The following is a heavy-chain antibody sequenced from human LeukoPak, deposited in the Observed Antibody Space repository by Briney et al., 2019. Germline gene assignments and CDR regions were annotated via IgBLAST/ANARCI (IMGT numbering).Heavy chain of an antibody. J-gene: IGHJ4*02. CDR2: IYTSGST. CDR3: ARGPAATGSEAYGDYPRHFDY. D-gene: IGHD4-17*01. V-gene: IGHV4-61*02. Sequence: SQTLSLTCTVSGGSISSGSYYWSWIRQPAGKGLEWIGRIYTSGSTNYNPSLKSRVTISVDTSKNQFSLKLSSVTAADTAVYYCARGPAATGSEAYGDYPRHFDYWGQGTLVTVSS. CDR1: GGSISSGSYY.